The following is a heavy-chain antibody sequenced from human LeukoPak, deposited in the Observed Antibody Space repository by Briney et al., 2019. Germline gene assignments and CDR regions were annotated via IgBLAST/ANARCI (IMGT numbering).Heavy chain of an antibody. CDR1: GFTVSSNY. D-gene: IGHD1-26*01. J-gene: IGHJ6*02. Sequence: GGSLRLSCAASGFTVSSNYMSWVRQAPGKGLEWVSVIYSGGSTYYADSVKGRFTISRDNSKNTLYLQMNSLRAEDTAVYYCASLPPWDPGPYYYYYGMDVWGQGTTVTVSS. V-gene: IGHV3-53*01. CDR2: IYSGGST. CDR3: ASLPPWDPGPYYYYYGMDV.